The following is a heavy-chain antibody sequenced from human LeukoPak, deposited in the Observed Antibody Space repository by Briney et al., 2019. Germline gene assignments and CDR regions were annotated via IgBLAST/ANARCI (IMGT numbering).Heavy chain of an antibody. CDR3: ARGGDYGGLNWFDP. V-gene: IGHV1-18*01. Sequence: ASVKVSCKASGYTFTSYGISWVRQTPGQGLEWMGWISAYNGNTNNAQKLQGRVTMTTDTSTSTAYMGLRSLRSDDTAVYYCARGGDYGGLNWFDPWGQGTLVTVSS. CDR1: GYTFTSYG. J-gene: IGHJ5*02. D-gene: IGHD4-23*01. CDR2: ISAYNGNT.